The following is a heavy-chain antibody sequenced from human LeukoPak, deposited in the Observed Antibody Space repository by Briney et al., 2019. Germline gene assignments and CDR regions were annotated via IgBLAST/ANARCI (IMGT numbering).Heavy chain of an antibody. Sequence: GGSLRLSCAASGFTFSGYWMHWVRQAPGKGLVWVSRINSDGSSTSYADSVKGRFTISRDNAKNTLYLQMNSLRAEDTAVYYCARILPGIAAAGFDYWGQGTLVTVSS. CDR1: GFTFSGYW. D-gene: IGHD6-13*01. J-gene: IGHJ4*02. CDR3: ARILPGIAAAGFDY. CDR2: INSDGSST. V-gene: IGHV3-74*01.